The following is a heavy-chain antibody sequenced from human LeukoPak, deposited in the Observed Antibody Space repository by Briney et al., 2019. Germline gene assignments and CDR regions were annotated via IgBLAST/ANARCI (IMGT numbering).Heavy chain of an antibody. CDR2: ISGSGGST. V-gene: IGHV3-23*01. D-gene: IGHD3-22*01. Sequence: GGSLRLSCVPSGFSFSNYAMSWVRQAPGKGLEWVSSISGSGGSTHYVNSVKGRFTISRDKTKNTLYLQMNSLRAEDTAVYYCAKSSYYDASGYYREFYFDSWGQGTLVTVSS. CDR1: GFSFSNYA. CDR3: AKSSYYDASGYYREFYFDS. J-gene: IGHJ4*02.